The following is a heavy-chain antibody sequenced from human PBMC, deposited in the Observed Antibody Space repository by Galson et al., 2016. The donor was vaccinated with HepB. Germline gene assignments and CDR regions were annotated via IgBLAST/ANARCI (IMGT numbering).Heavy chain of an antibody. J-gene: IGHJ4*02. CDR2: IDDSGST. Sequence: LSLTCTVSGGSINSYSWSWIRQPPGKGLEWIGFIDDSGSTNYNPSLKSRVTISVDTSKNQFSLKLSSVTAADTAVYYCASEYCNGGSCYPGVYWGQGTLVTVSS. CDR3: ASEYCNGGSCYPGVY. CDR1: GGSINSYS. V-gene: IGHV4-59*08. D-gene: IGHD2-15*01.